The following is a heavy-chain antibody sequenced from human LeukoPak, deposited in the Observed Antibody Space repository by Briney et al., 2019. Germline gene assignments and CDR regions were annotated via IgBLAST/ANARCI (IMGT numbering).Heavy chain of an antibody. Sequence: GGSLRLSCAASGFTLSIYDMHWVRQPTGKGLEWVSAIAPSGDTYYSGSVKGRFTISRENAKNSLYLEMNSLRAGDTAVYYCARVNRVGANGAFDIWGQGTMVTVSS. CDR2: IAPSGDT. J-gene: IGHJ3*02. V-gene: IGHV3-13*01. CDR1: GFTLSIYD. CDR3: ARVNRVGANGAFDI. D-gene: IGHD1-26*01.